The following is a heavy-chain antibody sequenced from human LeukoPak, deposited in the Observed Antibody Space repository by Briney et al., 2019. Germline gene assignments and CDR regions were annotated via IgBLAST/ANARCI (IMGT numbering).Heavy chain of an antibody. J-gene: IGHJ4*02. CDR1: GFTFSSYA. CDR3: AKGRGTTVTAAANY. Sequence: PGGSLRLSYAPSGFTFSSYAMSWVRQAPGKGLEWVAVISGGGSGTYYADSVRGRFTISRDNSKNTLFLQFNSLRADDTAVYYCAKGRGTTVTAAANYWGQGTLVTVSS. D-gene: IGHD4-17*01. V-gene: IGHV3-23*01. CDR2: ISGGGSGT.